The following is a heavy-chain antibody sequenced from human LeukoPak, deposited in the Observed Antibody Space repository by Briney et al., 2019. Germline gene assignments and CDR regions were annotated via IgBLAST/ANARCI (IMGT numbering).Heavy chain of an antibody. CDR2: IRGSGGST. Sequence: GGSLRLSCAASGFTFSSYAMSWVRQAPGKGLEWVSAIRGSGGSTYYADSVKGRFTISRDNSKNTLYLQMNSLRAKDTAVYYCAKAYIVVVVAATSFDYWGQGTLVTVSS. V-gene: IGHV3-23*01. D-gene: IGHD2-15*01. CDR1: GFTFSSYA. J-gene: IGHJ4*02. CDR3: AKAYIVVVVAATSFDY.